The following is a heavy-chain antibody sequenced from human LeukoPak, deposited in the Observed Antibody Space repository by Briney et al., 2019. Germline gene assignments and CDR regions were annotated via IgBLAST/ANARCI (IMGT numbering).Heavy chain of an antibody. CDR3: ARENYDYDSSGYLYYFDY. CDR2: ISAYNGNT. CDR1: GYTFTSYG. Sequence: ASVKVSCKASGYTFTSYGISWVRQAPGQGLEWMGWISAYNGNTNYAQKLQGRVTMTTDTSTSTAYTELRSLRSDDTAVYYCARENYDYDSSGYLYYFDYWGQGTLATVS. D-gene: IGHD3-22*01. J-gene: IGHJ4*02. V-gene: IGHV1-18*01.